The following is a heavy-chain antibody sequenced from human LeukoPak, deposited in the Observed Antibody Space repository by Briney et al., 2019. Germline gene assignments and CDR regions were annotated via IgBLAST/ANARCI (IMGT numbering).Heavy chain of an antibody. Sequence: GGSLRLSCAASGFSVSNNYVSWVRQAPGKGLEWISAVYSGGDTYYIESVRGRFTISRDNSKNTIHLQMNGLTPEDTAIYYCARDSAGASVWGKGTTVTVSS. CDR2: VYSGGDT. CDR3: ARDSAGASV. J-gene: IGHJ6*04. V-gene: IGHV3-53*01. CDR1: GFSVSNNY. D-gene: IGHD3-10*01.